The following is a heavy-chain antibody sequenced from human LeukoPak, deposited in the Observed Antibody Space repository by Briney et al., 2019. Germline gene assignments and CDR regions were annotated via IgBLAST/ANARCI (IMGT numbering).Heavy chain of an antibody. J-gene: IGHJ4*02. D-gene: IGHD3-3*01. CDR2: ISAYNGNT. CDR1: GYTFTSYG. Sequence: ASVKVSCKASGYTFTSYGISWVRQAPGQGLEWMGWISAYNGNTNYAQKLQGRVTMTTDTSTSTAYMELRSLRSDDTAVYYCARSLYYDFWSGYYHWGQGTLVTVSS. V-gene: IGHV1-18*01. CDR3: ARSLYYDFWSGYYH.